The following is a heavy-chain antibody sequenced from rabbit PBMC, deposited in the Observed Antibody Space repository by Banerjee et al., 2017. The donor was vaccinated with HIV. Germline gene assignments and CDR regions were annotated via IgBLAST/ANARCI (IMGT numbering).Heavy chain of an antibody. V-gene: IGHV1S45*01. CDR3: ARGNFNSYRLDL. Sequence: EESGGDLVKPEGSLTLTCTASGFSFSSSYWICWVRQAPGKGLEWIGCINTGSGSTYYASWAKGRFTISKTSSTTVTLQMTSLTAADTATYFCARGNFNSYRLDLWGQGTLVTVS. J-gene: IGHJ3*01. D-gene: IGHD6-1*01. CDR1: GFSFSSSYW. CDR2: INTGSGST.